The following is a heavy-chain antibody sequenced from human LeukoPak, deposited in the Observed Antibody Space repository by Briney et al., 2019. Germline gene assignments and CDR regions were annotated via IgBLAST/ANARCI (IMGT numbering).Heavy chain of an antibody. CDR1: GFTFSNAW. CDR3: TTEDHIFRRSSGYSVGAFDI. J-gene: IGHJ3*02. CDR2: IKSKTDGETT. V-gene: IGHV3-15*01. Sequence: GGSLRLSCAASGFTFSNAWMSWVRQAPGKGLEWVGRIKSKTDGETTDYAAPVKGRFTISRDDSKNTLYLQMNSLKTEDTAVYYCTTEDHIFRRSSGYSVGAFDIWGQGTMVTVSS. D-gene: IGHD3-22*01.